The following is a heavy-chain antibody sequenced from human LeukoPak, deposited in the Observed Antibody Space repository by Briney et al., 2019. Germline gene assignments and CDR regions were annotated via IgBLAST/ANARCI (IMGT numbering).Heavy chain of an antibody. D-gene: IGHD3-3*01. CDR3: AKSRFLEWLGAFDI. J-gene: IGHJ3*02. CDR2: FDPEDGET. V-gene: IGHV1-24*01. CDR1: GYTLTELS. Sequence: ASVKVSCKVSGYTLTELSMHWVRQAPGKGLEWMGGFDPEDGETIYAQKFQGRVTMTEDTSTDTTYMELSSLRSEDTAVYYCAKSRFLEWLGAFDIWGQGTMVTDSS.